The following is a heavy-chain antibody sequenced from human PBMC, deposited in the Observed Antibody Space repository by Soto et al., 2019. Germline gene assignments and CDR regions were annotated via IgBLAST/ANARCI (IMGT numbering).Heavy chain of an antibody. D-gene: IGHD4-17*01. CDR2: INAGNGNT. Sequence: QVQLVQSGAEVKKPGASVKVSCKASGYTFTSYAMHWVRQAPGQRLEWMGWINAGNGNTKYSQKFQGRVTITRDTSASTAYMELSSLRSEDTAVYYCAGDHLRYGGNQYYYYYGMDVWGQGTTVTVSS. V-gene: IGHV1-3*01. J-gene: IGHJ6*02. CDR3: AGDHLRYGGNQYYYYYGMDV. CDR1: GYTFTSYA.